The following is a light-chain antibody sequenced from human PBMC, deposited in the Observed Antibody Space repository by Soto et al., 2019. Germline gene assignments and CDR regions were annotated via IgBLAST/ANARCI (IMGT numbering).Light chain of an antibody. J-gene: IGLJ2*01. CDR3: SAWDDSLRRLV. V-gene: IGLV1-47*01. CDR1: ISNIGANY. Sequence: QSVLTQPPSASGTPGQRVTISCSGSISNIGANYVFWYQQFPGPAPKLLVFRNYQRPSRVPDQFSGSKSDNSASLAISGLLSDDEADYYCSAWDDSLRRLVLGGGTQLILL. CDR2: RNY.